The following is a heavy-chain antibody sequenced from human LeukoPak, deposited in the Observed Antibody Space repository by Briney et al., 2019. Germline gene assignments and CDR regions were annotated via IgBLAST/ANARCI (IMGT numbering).Heavy chain of an antibody. Sequence: GASVKVSCKASGGTFSSYAISWVRQATVQGLEWMGGIIPIFGTANYAQKFQGRVTITTDESTSTAYMELSSLRSEDTAVYYCARATFGGSYFDYWGQGTLVTVSS. CDR2: IIPIFGTA. CDR3: ARATFGGSYFDY. V-gene: IGHV1-69*05. D-gene: IGHD3-16*01. CDR1: GGTFSSYA. J-gene: IGHJ4*02.